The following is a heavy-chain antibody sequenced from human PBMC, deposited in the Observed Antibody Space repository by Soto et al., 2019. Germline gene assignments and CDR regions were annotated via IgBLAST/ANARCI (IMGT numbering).Heavy chain of an antibody. CDR2: IYHSGST. Sequence: QLQLQESGSGLVKPSQTLSLTCAVSGGSISSGGYSWSWIRQPPGKGLEWIGYIYHSGSTYYNPALKSRVTISVXXXKXXFSLKLSSVTAADTAVYYCARVAYCGGDCYRGFDPWGQGTLVTVSS. D-gene: IGHD2-21*02. CDR3: ARVAYCGGDCYRGFDP. J-gene: IGHJ5*02. CDR1: GGSISSGGYS. V-gene: IGHV4-30-2*01.